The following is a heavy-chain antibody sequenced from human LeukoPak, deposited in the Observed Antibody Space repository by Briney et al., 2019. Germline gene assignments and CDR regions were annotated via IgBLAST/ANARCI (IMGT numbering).Heavy chain of an antibody. CDR3: ARRRDFIDF. CDR1: GFTLSDYY. V-gene: IGHV3-11*01. D-gene: IGHD5-24*01. CDR2: SSSSGSTM. Sequence: GGSLRLSCAASGFTLSDYYMSWIRQAPGKGLEWVSYSSSSGSTMYYADSAKGRFAISRDNAKNSLYLQMNSLRADDTAVYYCARRRDFIDFWGQGTLVTVSS. J-gene: IGHJ4*02.